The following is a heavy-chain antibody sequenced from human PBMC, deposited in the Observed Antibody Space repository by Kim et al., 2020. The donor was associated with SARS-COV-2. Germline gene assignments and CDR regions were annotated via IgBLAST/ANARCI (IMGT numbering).Heavy chain of an antibody. CDR2: IYYSGST. J-gene: IGHJ5*02. Sequence: SETLSLTCTVSGGSISSYYWSWIRQPPGKGLEWIGYIYYSGSTNYNPSLKSRVTISVDTSKNQFSLKLSSVTAADTAVYYCARVNVFHSEDWFDPWGQGTLVTVSS. CDR3: ARVNVFHSEDWFDP. CDR1: GGSISSYY. D-gene: IGHD3-16*01. V-gene: IGHV4-59*13.